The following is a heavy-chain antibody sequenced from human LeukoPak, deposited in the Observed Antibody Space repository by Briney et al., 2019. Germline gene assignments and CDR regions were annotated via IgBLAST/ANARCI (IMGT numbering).Heavy chain of an antibody. Sequence: AGASLRLSCVASGFTFSSYAMSWVRQAPGKGLEWVSAITGSGTSTYYADSLKGRFTISRDNSKNTVFLQMNSLRHEDTAIYYCVIWGDYDVLTGYYVPDYWGQGTLVTVSS. CDR2: ITGSGTST. CDR1: GFTFSSYA. J-gene: IGHJ4*02. D-gene: IGHD3-9*01. V-gene: IGHV3-23*01. CDR3: VIWGDYDVLTGYYVPDY.